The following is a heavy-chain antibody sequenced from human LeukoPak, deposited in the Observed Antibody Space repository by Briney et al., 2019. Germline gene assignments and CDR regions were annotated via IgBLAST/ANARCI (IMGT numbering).Heavy chain of an antibody. CDR1: GFTFSSYG. Sequence: GRSLRLSCAASGFTFSSYGMHWVRQAPGKGLEWVAVISYDGSNKYYADSVKGRFTISRDNSKNTLYLQMNSLRAEDTAVYYCARGPGLGYFDYWGQGTLVTVSS. D-gene: IGHD6-19*01. V-gene: IGHV3-30*03. J-gene: IGHJ4*02. CDR2: ISYDGSNK. CDR3: ARGPGLGYFDY.